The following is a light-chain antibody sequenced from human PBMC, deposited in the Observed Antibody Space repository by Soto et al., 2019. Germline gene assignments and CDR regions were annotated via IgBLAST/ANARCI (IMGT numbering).Light chain of an antibody. CDR2: AAS. CDR1: QGINSY. Sequence: DIQLTQSPSFLSASVGDRVTITCRASQGINSYVAWYQQKPGKAPELLIYAASTLQSGVPSRFSGSGSGTEFTLTISSLQPEDFAIYYCQQLRSYPITFGQGTRLEIK. V-gene: IGKV1-9*01. J-gene: IGKJ5*01. CDR3: QQLRSYPIT.